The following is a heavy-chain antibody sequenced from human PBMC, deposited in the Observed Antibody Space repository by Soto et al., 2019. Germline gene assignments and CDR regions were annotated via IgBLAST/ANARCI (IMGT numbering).Heavy chain of an antibody. CDR2: ISYDGSNK. CDR3: AKGGVGSTSNAFDI. J-gene: IGHJ3*02. CDR1: GFTFRSYG. Sequence: QVQLVESGGGVVQPGRSLRLSCAASGFTFRSYGMHWVRQAPAKGLEWVAVISYDGSNKYYADSVKGRFTISRDNCKNTLYLQMNSLSAEDTAVYYCAKGGVGSTSNAFDIWGQGTMVTVSS. D-gene: IGHD1-26*01. V-gene: IGHV3-30*18.